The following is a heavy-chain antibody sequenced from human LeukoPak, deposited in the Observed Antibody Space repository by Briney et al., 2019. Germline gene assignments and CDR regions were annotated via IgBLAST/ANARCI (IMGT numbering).Heavy chain of an antibody. CDR3: TRWTYYYDSGSYSH. J-gene: IGHJ4*02. D-gene: IGHD3-10*01. CDR2: INADNGNT. V-gene: IGHV1-3*01. Sequence: GASVKVSCKASGFTSTDYAIHWVRQAPGQRLEGMGWINADNGNTKYSQKFQDRVTITRDTSASTAYMELSSLRSEDTAVYYCTRWTYYYDSGSYSHWGQGTLVTVSS. CDR1: GFTSTDYA.